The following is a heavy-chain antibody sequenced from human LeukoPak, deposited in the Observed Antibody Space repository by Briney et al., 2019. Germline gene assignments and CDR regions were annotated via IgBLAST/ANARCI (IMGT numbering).Heavy chain of an antibody. CDR1: GFTFSDYA. V-gene: IGHV3-23*01. Sequence: PGGSLRLSCAASGFTFSDYAMSWVRQAPGRGLEWLSAISGGGIAIYYADSLKGRFTVSRDNSKNTLFLQMNSLTAEDAATYYCAKPRGRAWTGNFSPWGQGPLVTVSS. CDR2: ISGGGIAI. D-gene: IGHD3/OR15-3a*01. CDR3: AKPRGRAWTGNFSP. J-gene: IGHJ5*02.